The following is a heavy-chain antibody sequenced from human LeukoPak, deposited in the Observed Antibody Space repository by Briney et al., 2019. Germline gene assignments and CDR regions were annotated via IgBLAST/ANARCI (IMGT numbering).Heavy chain of an antibody. D-gene: IGHD3-10*01. Sequence: ASVKVSCTASGYTFTGYYMHWVRQAPGQGLEWMGWINPNSGGTNYAQKFQGRVTMTRDTSISTAYMELSRLRSDDTAVYYCARAPPTYGSGSTHQDHWGQGTLVTVSS. CDR1: GYTFTGYY. CDR3: ARAPPTYGSGSTHQDH. J-gene: IGHJ4*02. V-gene: IGHV1-2*02. CDR2: INPNSGGT.